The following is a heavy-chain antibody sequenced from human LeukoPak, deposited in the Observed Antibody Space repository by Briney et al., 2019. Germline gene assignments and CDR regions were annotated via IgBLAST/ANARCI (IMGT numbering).Heavy chain of an antibody. V-gene: IGHV1-2*02. CDR3: ARVRSSGYDEVPLDY. CDR1: GYTFTGYY. CDR2: INPNSGGT. D-gene: IGHD5-12*01. Sequence: ASVQVSCQASGYTFTGYYMHWLGPAPGQGLEWMGWINPNSGGTKDAQKFQSRVTMTRDTSISTAYMELSRLRSDDTAVYYCARVRSSGYDEVPLDYWGQGTLVTVSS. J-gene: IGHJ4*02.